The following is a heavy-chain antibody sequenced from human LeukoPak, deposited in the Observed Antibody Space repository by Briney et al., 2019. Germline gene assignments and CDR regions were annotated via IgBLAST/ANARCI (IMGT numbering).Heavy chain of an antibody. V-gene: IGHV1-2*02. J-gene: IGHJ4*02. CDR1: GYTFTGYY. CDR3: ARESQRITIFGVVTNPPDY. Sequence: ASVKVSCKASGYTFTGYYMHWVRQAPGQGLEWMGWINPNSGGTNYAQKFQGRVTMTRDTSISTAYMELSRLRSDDTAVYYCARESQRITIFGVVTNPPDYWGQGTLVTVSS. CDR2: INPNSGGT. D-gene: IGHD3-3*01.